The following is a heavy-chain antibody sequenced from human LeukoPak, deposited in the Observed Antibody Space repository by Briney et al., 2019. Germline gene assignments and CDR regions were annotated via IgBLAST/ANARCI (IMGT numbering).Heavy chain of an antibody. V-gene: IGHV3-7*05. J-gene: IGHJ4*02. CDR2: IKRDGSEK. CDR1: GFTFNNYW. CDR3: ARAGLWLCPDY. D-gene: IGHD2-2*01. Sequence: GGSLRLSCAASGFTFNNYWMTWVRQAPGKGLEWVANIKRDGSEKYYVDSVKGRFAISRDNAQNSLYLEMNSLRVEDTAVYYCARAGLWLCPDYWGQGTLVTVSS.